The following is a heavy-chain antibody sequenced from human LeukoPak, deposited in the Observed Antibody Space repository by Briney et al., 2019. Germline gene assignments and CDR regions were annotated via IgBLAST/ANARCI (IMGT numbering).Heavy chain of an antibody. CDR3: ARLMDMITFGGVD. J-gene: IGHJ4*02. D-gene: IGHD3-16*01. Sequence: ASVKVSCKASGYTFTSYAMIWVRQAPGQGLEWMGWINTDTENPTYAQGFTGRFVFSLDTSVSTTYLQISNLKAEDAAVYYCARLMDMITFGGVDWGQGTLVTVSS. CDR2: INTDTENP. V-gene: IGHV7-4-1*02. CDR1: GYTFTSYA.